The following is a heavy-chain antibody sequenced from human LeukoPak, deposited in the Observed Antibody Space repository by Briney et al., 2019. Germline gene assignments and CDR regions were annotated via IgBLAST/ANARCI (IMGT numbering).Heavy chain of an antibody. V-gene: IGHV4-31*03. CDR2: IYYSGST. D-gene: IGHD3-9*01. CDR1: GGSISSGGYY. Sequence: SETLSLTCTVSGGSISSGGYYWSWIRQHPGKGLEWIGYIYYSGSTYYNPSLKSRVTISVDMSKNQFSLKLSSVTAADTAVYYCARAPGILTGYTSHYYYGMDVWGQGTTVTVSS. J-gene: IGHJ6*02. CDR3: ARAPGILTGYTSHYYYGMDV.